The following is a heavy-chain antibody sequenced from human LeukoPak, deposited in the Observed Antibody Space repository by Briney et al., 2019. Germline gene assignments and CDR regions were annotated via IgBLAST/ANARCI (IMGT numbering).Heavy chain of an antibody. CDR3: ARNPIAAAGTFDY. CDR1: GGSFSGYY. CDR2: INHSGST. J-gene: IGHJ4*02. Sequence: SETLSLTCAVYGGSFSGYYWSWIRQPPGKGLEWIGEINHSGSTNYNPSLKSRVTISVDTSKNQFSLKLSSVTAADMAVYYCARNPIAAAGTFDYWGQGTLVTVSS. V-gene: IGHV4-34*01. D-gene: IGHD6-13*01.